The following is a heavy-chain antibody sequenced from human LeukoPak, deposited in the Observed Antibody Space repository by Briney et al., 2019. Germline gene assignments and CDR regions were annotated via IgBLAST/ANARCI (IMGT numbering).Heavy chain of an antibody. D-gene: IGHD1-26*01. CDR1: GFTFRSYW. CDR2: ISSSSSYI. CDR3: ARDQTPMDSGSYGFDY. Sequence: GGSLRLSCAASGFTFRSYWMSWVRQAPGKGLEWVSSISSSSSYIYYADSVKGRFTISRDNAKNSLYLQMNSLRAEDTAVYYCARDQTPMDSGSYGFDYWGQGTLVTVSS. J-gene: IGHJ4*02. V-gene: IGHV3-21*01.